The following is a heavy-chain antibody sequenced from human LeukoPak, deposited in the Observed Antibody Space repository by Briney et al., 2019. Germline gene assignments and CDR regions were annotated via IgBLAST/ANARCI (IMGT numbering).Heavy chain of an antibody. CDR3: ARVKRRGIYGDYLDAFDI. V-gene: IGHV1-69*05. J-gene: IGHJ3*02. CDR2: IIPIFGTA. D-gene: IGHD4-17*01. Sequence: ASVKVSCKASGGTFSSYAISWVRQAPGQGLEWMGGIIPIFGTANYAQKFQGRVTITTDESTSTAYMELSSLRSGDTAVYYCARVKRRGIYGDYLDAFDIWGQGTMVTVSS. CDR1: GGTFSSYA.